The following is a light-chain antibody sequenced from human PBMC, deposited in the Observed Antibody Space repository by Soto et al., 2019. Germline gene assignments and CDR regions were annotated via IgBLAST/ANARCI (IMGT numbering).Light chain of an antibody. CDR3: QQYGSSAWT. V-gene: IGKV3-20*01. CDR2: GAS. Sequence: EIVLTQSPGTLSLSPGERATLSCRASQSVSSSYLAWYQQKPGQAPRLLIYGASSRATGIPDRFSGSGSGTDFTLTISRLEPEDFAVYHCQQYGSSAWTFGQGTKVDIK. J-gene: IGKJ1*01. CDR1: QSVSSSY.